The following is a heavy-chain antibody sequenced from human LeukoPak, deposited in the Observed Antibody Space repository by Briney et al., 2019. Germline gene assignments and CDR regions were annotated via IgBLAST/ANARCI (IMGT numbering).Heavy chain of an antibody. D-gene: IGHD6-6*01. CDR3: ARSPGSSSSSFDY. CDR1: GFTFTSSD. V-gene: IGHV3-21*01. CDR2: ISSTSNYI. J-gene: IGHJ4*02. Sequence: GGSLRLFRAASGFTFTSSDMNWVRQAPAKGLEGVTFISSTSNYIYYADSVKGRFAISRDNAENSLYLQMNSLRAEDTAVYYCARSPGSSSSSFDYWGQGTLVTVSS.